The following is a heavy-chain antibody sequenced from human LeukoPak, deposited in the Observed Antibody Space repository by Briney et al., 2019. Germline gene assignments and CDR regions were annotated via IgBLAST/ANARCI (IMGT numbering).Heavy chain of an antibody. V-gene: IGHV3-20*04. CDR3: AKHLRATNTYIFFGLDV. CDR1: GFTFKDYG. Sequence: PGGSLRLSCAATGFTFKDYGMHWVRQPPGKGLEWVSGINWNGGGTDYADSVKGGFTISRDNAKNSLYMQMTSLRAEETALYYCAKHLRATNTYIFFGLDVWGQGTTVTVSS. CDR2: INWNGGGT. J-gene: IGHJ6*02. D-gene: IGHD1-26*01.